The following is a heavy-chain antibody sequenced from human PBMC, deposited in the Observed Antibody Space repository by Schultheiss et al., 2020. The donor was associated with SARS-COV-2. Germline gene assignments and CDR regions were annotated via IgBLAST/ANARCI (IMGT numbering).Heavy chain of an antibody. CDR1: GGSISSGGYY. CDR3: ATRSIAARPSPDY. CDR2: IYYSGST. D-gene: IGHD6-6*01. V-gene: IGHV4-31*03. Sequence: SETLSLTCTVSGGSISSGGYYWSWIRQHPGKGLEWIGYIYYSGSTYYNPSLKSRVTISVDTSKNQFSLKLSSVTAADTAVYYCATRSIAARPSPDYWGQGTLVTVSS. J-gene: IGHJ4*02.